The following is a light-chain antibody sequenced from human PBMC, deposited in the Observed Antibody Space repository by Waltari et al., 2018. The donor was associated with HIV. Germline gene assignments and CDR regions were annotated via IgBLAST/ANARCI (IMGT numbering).Light chain of an antibody. Sequence: QSALTQPASVSGSPGQSFTISCPRTSRAVETYNLVPWYQHHPGKAPKLMIYEVSNLPSGVSSRFAGSKSGYTASLTISGLQAEDEADYYCCSYARSRDWVFGTGTKVTVL. CDR2: EVS. V-gene: IGLV2-23*02. CDR3: CSYARSRDWV. J-gene: IGLJ1*01. CDR1: SRAVETYNL.